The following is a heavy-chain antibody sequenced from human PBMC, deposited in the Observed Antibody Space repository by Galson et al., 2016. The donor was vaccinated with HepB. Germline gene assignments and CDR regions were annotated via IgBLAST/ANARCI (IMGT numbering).Heavy chain of an antibody. V-gene: IGHV4-34*01. CDR3: ARGRFLGV. CDR2: IHHTGST. CDR1: GGSFSGYY. J-gene: IGHJ6*02. Sequence: LTCAVHGGSFSGYYWNWIRQSPGKGLEWIGEIHHTGSTNYNPSLKSRISISMDMSKTQFSLNLITVTAADTAVYYCARGRFLGVWGQGTTVTVSS.